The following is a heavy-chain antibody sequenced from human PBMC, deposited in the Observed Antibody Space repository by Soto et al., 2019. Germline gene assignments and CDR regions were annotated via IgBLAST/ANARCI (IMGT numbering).Heavy chain of an antibody. CDR1: GFTFDDYA. Sequence: GGSLRLSCAASGFTFDDYAMHWVRQAPGKGLEWVSYISSSGSTIYYADSVKGRFTISRDNAKNSLYLQMNSLRAEDTAVYYCARVPPSGSYYGGDYWGQGTLVTVSS. D-gene: IGHD1-26*01. CDR3: ARVPPSGSYYGGDY. CDR2: ISSSGSTI. J-gene: IGHJ4*02. V-gene: IGHV3-11*01.